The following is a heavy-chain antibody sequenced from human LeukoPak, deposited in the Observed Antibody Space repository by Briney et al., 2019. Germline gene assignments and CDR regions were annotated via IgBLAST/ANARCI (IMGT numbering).Heavy chain of an antibody. CDR3: ARAGDIVLMVYAIFPPDY. J-gene: IGHJ4*02. V-gene: IGHV3-48*01. Sequence: PGGSLRLSCAASGFTFSSYGMHWVRQAPGKGLEWVSYISSSSSTIYYADSVKGRFTISRDNAKNSLYLQMNSLRAEDTAVYYCARAGDIVLMVYAIFPPDYWGQGTLVTVSS. D-gene: IGHD2-8*01. CDR2: ISSSSSTI. CDR1: GFTFSSYG.